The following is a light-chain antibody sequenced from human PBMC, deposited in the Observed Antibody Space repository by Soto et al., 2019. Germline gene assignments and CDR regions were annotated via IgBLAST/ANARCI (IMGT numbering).Light chain of an antibody. Sequence: EIVMTQSPATLSVSPGERATLSCRASQSVSSNLAWYQQKPGQAPRLLIFAASTRATDISPRFSGSGSGTEFTLTIDSLQSEDIAVYSCQQYNKWPLTFGGGTTVEMK. CDR2: AAS. CDR1: QSVSSN. V-gene: IGKV3-15*01. CDR3: QQYNKWPLT. J-gene: IGKJ4*01.